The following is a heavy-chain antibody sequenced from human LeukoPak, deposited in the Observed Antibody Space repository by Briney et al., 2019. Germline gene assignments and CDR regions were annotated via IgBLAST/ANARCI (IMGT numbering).Heavy chain of an antibody. CDR3: AKGLIPYYDILTGYLPPYGMDV. J-gene: IGHJ6*02. D-gene: IGHD3-9*01. Sequence: GGSLRLSCAASGFTFSSYAMSWVRQAPGKGLEWVSAISGSGDSTYYADSVKGRFTISRDNSKNTLYLQMNSLRAEDTAVYYCAKGLIPYYDILTGYLPPYGMDVWGQGTTVTVS. CDR2: ISGSGDST. CDR1: GFTFSSYA. V-gene: IGHV3-23*01.